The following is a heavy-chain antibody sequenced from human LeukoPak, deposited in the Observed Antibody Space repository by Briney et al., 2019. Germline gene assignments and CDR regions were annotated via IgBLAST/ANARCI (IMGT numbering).Heavy chain of an antibody. V-gene: IGHV1-24*01. D-gene: IGHD1-26*01. CDR3: ATVFHGLVGAGGFGY. CDR2: FDPEDGET. J-gene: IGHJ4*02. CDR1: GYTLTELS. Sequence: ASVKVSCKVSGYTLTELSMHWVRQAPGKGLEWMGGFDPEDGETIYAQKFQGRVTMTEDTSTDTAYMELSSLRSEDTAVYYCATVFHGLVGAGGFGYWGQGTLVTVSS.